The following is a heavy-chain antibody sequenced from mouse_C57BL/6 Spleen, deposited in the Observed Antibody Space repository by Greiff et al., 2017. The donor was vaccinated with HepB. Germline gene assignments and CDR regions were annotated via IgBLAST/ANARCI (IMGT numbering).Heavy chain of an antibody. CDR2: IYPGDGDT. J-gene: IGHJ2*01. D-gene: IGHD4-1*01. CDR1: GYAFSSSW. Sequence: VQLQQSGPELVKPGASVKISCKASGYAFSSSWMNWVKQRPGKGLEWIGRIYPGDGDTNYNGKFKGKATLTADKSSSTAYMQLSSLTSEDSAVYFCARGDWDGGYWGQGTTLTVSS. CDR3: ARGDWDGGY. V-gene: IGHV1-82*01.